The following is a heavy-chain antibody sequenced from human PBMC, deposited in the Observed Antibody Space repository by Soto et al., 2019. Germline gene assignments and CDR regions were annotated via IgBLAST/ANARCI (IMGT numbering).Heavy chain of an antibody. D-gene: IGHD2-2*01. V-gene: IGHV1-24*01. CDR2: FDTEDGET. J-gene: IGHJ6*02. CDR1: GYTLTELS. CDR3: ATANVVVPAAMSGLDYYYGMDV. Sequence: ASVKVSCKVSGYTLTELSMHWVRQAPGKGLEWMGGFDTEDGETIYAQKFQGRVTMTEDTSTDTAYMELSSLRSEDTAVYYCATANVVVPAAMSGLDYYYGMDVWGQGTTVTVSS.